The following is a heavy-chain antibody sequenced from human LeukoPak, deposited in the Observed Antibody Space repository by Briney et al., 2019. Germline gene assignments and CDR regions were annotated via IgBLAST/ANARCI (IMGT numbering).Heavy chain of an antibody. CDR3: ARGMGYSYGLYYFDY. J-gene: IGHJ4*02. V-gene: IGHV4-61*01. Sequence: KTSETLSLTCTVSGRSVSSGSYYWSWIRQPPGKGLEWIGYIYYSGSTNNNPSLKSRVTISIDTSKNQFSLNLTSVTAADTAVYYCARGMGYSYGLYYFDYWGQGTPVTVSS. CDR2: IYYSGST. CDR1: GRSVSSGSYY. D-gene: IGHD5-18*01.